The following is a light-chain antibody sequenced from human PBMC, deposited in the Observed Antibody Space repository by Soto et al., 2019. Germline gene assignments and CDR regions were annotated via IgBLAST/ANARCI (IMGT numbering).Light chain of an antibody. CDR2: AAS. Sequence: DIQMTQSPSSLSASVGDRVTITCQASQSISTYLNWYQQKPGKAPKVLIYAASNLQSGVPPRFSGSGSGTDFTLTISSLQPEDVATYFCQQSYRTPITFGQGTRLEIK. V-gene: IGKV1-39*01. J-gene: IGKJ5*01. CDR3: QQSYRTPIT. CDR1: QSISTY.